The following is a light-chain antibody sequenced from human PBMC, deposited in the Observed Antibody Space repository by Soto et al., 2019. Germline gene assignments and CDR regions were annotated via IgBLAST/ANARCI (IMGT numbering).Light chain of an antibody. CDR3: QQYNSYPRT. CDR2: DAS. V-gene: IGKV1-5*01. CDR1: QSVDNW. Sequence: DIQMTQSPSTLSASVGDRVTITCRASQSVDNWLAWYQQKPGKAPKLLIYDASTLESWVPSRFSGSGSGTEYTLTISSLQPDDFATYYCQQYNSYPRTFGQGTKV. J-gene: IGKJ1*01.